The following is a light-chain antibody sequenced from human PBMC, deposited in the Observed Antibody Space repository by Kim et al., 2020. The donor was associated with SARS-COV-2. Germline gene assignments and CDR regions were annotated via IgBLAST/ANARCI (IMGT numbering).Light chain of an antibody. Sequence: GQSITISCTGTSGDVGAYDSVSWYQQYPGKAPKVMIFDVSNRPSGVSNRFSGSKSGNTASLTISGLQAEDEADYYCSSYTTISTLVFGGGTKLTVL. V-gene: IGLV2-14*03. CDR2: DVS. J-gene: IGLJ2*01. CDR3: SSYTTISTLV. CDR1: SGDVGAYDS.